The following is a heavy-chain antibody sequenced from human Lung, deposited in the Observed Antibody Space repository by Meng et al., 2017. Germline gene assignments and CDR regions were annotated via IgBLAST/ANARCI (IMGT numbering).Heavy chain of an antibody. D-gene: IGHD2-15*01. CDR1: GYTFTTYG. V-gene: IGHV1-18*04. CDR3: AILSHCTGGTCYPYDY. Sequence: QVTLMQSGAEGKKPGASAKVACKASGYTFTTYGISGVRQAPGQGLEWMGWISPYNGYTSSIQKFQGRVTMTTDTSTSTAYMELMSLGSDDTAVYYCAILSHCTGGTCYPYDYWGQGTLVTVSS. CDR2: ISPYNGYT. J-gene: IGHJ4*02.